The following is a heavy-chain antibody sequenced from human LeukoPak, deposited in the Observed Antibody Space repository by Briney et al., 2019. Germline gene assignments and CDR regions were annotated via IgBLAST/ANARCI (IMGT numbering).Heavy chain of an antibody. Sequence: PGGSLRLSCAASGFTFSSYAMSWVRQAPGKGLEWVSAISGSGGGTYYADSVKGRFTISRDNSKNTLYLQMNSQRAEDTAVYYCAKAGTMIVVVITGSDYWGQGTLVTVSS. CDR2: ISGSGGGT. D-gene: IGHD3-22*01. J-gene: IGHJ4*02. V-gene: IGHV3-23*01. CDR1: GFTFSSYA. CDR3: AKAGTMIVVVITGSDY.